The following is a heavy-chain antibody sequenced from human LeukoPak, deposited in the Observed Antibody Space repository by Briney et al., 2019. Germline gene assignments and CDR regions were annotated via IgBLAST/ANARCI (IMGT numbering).Heavy chain of an antibody. V-gene: IGHV3-21*01. CDR3: ARDGSGSYYIYY. Sequence: GGSLRLSCAASGFTFSSYSMNWVRQAPGKGLEWVSSISSSSSYIYYADSVKGRFTISRDDAKNSLYLQMNSLRAEDTAVYYCARDGSGSYYIYYWGQGTLVTVSS. CDR1: GFTFSSYS. CDR2: ISSSSSYI. D-gene: IGHD1-26*01. J-gene: IGHJ4*02.